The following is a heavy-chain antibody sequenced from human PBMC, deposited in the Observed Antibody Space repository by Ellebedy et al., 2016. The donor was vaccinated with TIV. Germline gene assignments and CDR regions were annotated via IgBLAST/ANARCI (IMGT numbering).Heavy chain of an antibody. CDR1: GGTFSSYA. D-gene: IGHD4-17*01. CDR2: IIPIFGTA. V-gene: IGHV1-69*13. J-gene: IGHJ6*02. CDR3: ARLSSTVNKSYYYYYGMDV. Sequence: SVKVSCXASGGTFSSYAISWVRQAPGQGLEWMGGIIPIFGTANYAQKFQGRVTITADESTSTAYMELSSLRSEDTAVYYCARLSSTVNKSYYYYYGMDVWGQGTTVTVSS.